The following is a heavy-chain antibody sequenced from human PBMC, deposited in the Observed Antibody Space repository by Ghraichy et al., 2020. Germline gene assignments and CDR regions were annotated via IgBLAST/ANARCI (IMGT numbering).Heavy chain of an antibody. CDR2: ISSSSSTI. J-gene: IGHJ4*02. CDR3: ARDPSITGTHKEFDY. D-gene: IGHD1-7*01. V-gene: IGHV3-48*02. CDR1: GFTFSSYS. Sequence: GESLNISCAASGFTFSSYSMNWVRQAPGKGLEWVSYISSSSSTIYYADSVKGRFTISRDNAKNSLYLQMNSLRDEDTAVYYCARDPSITGTHKEFDYWGQGTLVTVSS.